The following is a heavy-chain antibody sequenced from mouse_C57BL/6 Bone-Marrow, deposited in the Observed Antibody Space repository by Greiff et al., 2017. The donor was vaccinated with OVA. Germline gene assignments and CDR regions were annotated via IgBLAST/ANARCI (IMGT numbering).Heavy chain of an antibody. D-gene: IGHD2-3*01. Sequence: EVMLVESGGGLVQPGGSLKLSCAASGFTFSDYYMYWVRQTPEKRLAWVAYISNGGGSTYYPDTVKGRFTISRDNAKNTLYLQMSRLKSEDTAMYYGARHDDDGYYWYFDVWGTGTTVTGSS. CDR2: ISNGGGST. CDR3: ARHDDDGYYWYFDV. V-gene: IGHV5-12*01. J-gene: IGHJ1*03. CDR1: GFTFSDYY.